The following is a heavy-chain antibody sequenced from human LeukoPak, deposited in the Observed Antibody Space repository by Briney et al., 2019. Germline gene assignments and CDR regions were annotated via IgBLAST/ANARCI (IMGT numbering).Heavy chain of an antibody. Sequence: PGGSLRLSCAASGFTFTNAWMNWVRQAPGRGLEWVGRIKSKTDGETTDYAAPVKGRFTISRDDSKNTLYLLKNSLKTEDTAVYCCTTDSFDSSGYYYGMDVWGQGTTVTVSS. D-gene: IGHD3-22*01. V-gene: IGHV3-15*07. CDR2: IKSKTDGETT. J-gene: IGHJ6*02. CDR3: TTDSFDSSGYYYGMDV. CDR1: GFTFTNAW.